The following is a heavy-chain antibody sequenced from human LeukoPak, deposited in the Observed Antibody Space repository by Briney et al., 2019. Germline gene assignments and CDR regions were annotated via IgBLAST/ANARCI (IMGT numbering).Heavy chain of an antibody. V-gene: IGHV3-48*01. Sequence: GGSLRLSCAASGFIFSSYSVNWVRQAPGKGLEWISFISSVSSTIFYADSVKGRFTISRDNSKNTLYLQMNSLRAEDTAVYYCAKASAMIVVVSKYFDYWGQGTLVTVSS. CDR2: ISSVSSTI. CDR3: AKASAMIVVVSKYFDY. J-gene: IGHJ4*02. CDR1: GFIFSSYS. D-gene: IGHD3-22*01.